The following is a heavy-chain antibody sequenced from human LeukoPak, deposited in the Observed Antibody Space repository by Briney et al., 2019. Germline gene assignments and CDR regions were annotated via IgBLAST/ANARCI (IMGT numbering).Heavy chain of an antibody. CDR3: ARGRGRVAGTVKINDAFDI. CDR1: GYTFTGYY. Sequence: ASVKVSCKASGYTFTGYYMHWVRQAPGQGLEWMGWINPNSGDTNYAQKFQGRVTMTRDTSISTAYMELSRLRSDDTAVYYCARGRGRVAGTVKINDAFDIWGQGTMVTVSS. V-gene: IGHV1-2*02. CDR2: INPNSGDT. D-gene: IGHD6-19*01. J-gene: IGHJ3*02.